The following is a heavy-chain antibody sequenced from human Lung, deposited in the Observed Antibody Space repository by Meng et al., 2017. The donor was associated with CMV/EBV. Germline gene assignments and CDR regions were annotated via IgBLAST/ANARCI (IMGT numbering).Heavy chain of an antibody. CDR2: IYYTGST. V-gene: IGHV4-31*03. CDR3: AREAGRDGYATPKFDY. Sequence: RLQGADPGRVKPSQTLSLTCTVSGGSIGSGGYYWSWIRQHPGKGLEWIGYIYYTGSTFYNPSLKSRVTISVDTSKNQFSLKLIPATAADTAVYYCAREAGRDGYATPKFDYWGQGTLVTVSS. CDR1: GGSIGSGGYY. D-gene: IGHD5-24*01. J-gene: IGHJ4*02.